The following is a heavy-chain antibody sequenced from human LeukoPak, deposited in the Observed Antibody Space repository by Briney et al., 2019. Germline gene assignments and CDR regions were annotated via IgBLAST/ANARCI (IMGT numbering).Heavy chain of an antibody. CDR1: GFTFSSYS. CDR3: AKDSHDSSGYYYGRDY. V-gene: IGHV3-48*01. D-gene: IGHD3-22*01. J-gene: IGHJ4*02. CDR2: ISSSSSTI. Sequence: GGSLRLSCAASGFTFSSYSMNWVRQAPGKGLEWVSYISSSSSTIYYADSVKGRFTISRDNAKNSLYLQMNSLRAEDTAVYYCAKDSHDSSGYYYGRDYWGQGTLVTVSS.